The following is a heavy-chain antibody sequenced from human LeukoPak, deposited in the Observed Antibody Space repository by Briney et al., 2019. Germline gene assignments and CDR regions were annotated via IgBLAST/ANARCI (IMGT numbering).Heavy chain of an antibody. D-gene: IGHD4-23*01. Sequence: SETLSLTCTVSGGSISSYYWSWIRQPPGKGLEWIGYIYYSGSTNYNPSLKSRVTISVDTSKNQFSLKLSSVTAADTAVYYCARGHYGGNSDYYYYYMDVWGKGTTVTVSS. V-gene: IGHV4-59*01. CDR1: GGSISSYY. CDR2: IYYSGST. CDR3: ARGHYGGNSDYYYYYMDV. J-gene: IGHJ6*03.